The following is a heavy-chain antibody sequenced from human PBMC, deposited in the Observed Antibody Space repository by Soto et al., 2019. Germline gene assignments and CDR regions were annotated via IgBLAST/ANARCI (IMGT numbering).Heavy chain of an antibody. J-gene: IGHJ6*02. V-gene: IGHV1-69*13. CDR3: ARGLRTGNYGMDV. CDR2: IIRMFGTL. D-gene: IGHD2-15*01. CDR1: GGIFNNDA. Sequence: SVKVSCKASGGIFNNDAISWVRQAPGQGLEWMGGIIRMFGTLNYAKKFQGRVTIAAYESTSTAYMELTSLRSEDTAVYYCARGLRTGNYGMDVWGQGTTVTVSS.